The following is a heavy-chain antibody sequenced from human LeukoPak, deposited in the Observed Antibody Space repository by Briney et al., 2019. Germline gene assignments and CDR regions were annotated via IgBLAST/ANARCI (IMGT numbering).Heavy chain of an antibody. CDR1: GFTVSSNY. D-gene: IGHD5-12*01. CDR3: ARHYGGYVSYGLDV. J-gene: IGHJ6*02. V-gene: IGHV3-66*04. Sequence: GGSLRLSCAASGFTVSSNYMSWVRQAPGKGLEWVSVIYSGGSTYYADSVKGRFTISRDNPKNTLYLQMNSLRAEDTAVYYCARHYGGYVSYGLDVWGQGTAVTVSS. CDR2: IYSGGST.